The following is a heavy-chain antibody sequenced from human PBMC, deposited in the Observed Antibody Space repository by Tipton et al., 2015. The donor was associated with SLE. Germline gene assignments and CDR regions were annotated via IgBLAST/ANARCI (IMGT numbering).Heavy chain of an antibody. V-gene: IGHV4-39*07. D-gene: IGHD2-8*01. CDR2: IYYSGSA. CDR1: GGSISSTNYY. Sequence: TLSLTCTVSGGSISSTNYYWGWIRQPPGKGLEWIADIYYSGSAYYNPSLKSRITISVDTSKNQFSLEVRSVTAADTAVYYCVRLRSKVLIDYWGQGTLVTVSS. J-gene: IGHJ4*02. CDR3: VRLRSKVLIDY.